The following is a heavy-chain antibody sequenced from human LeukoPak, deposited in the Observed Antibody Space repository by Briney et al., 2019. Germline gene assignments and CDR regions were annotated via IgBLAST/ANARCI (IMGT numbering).Heavy chain of an antibody. V-gene: IGHV3-7*01. CDR3: AIWTSGNY. D-gene: IGHD1-1*01. CDR2: MDPSGSQK. Sequence: GGSLRLSCAASGLTFDGSWMNWVRQAPGKGLEWVANMDPSGSQKRYVDSVKGRFSISKDNPGTSLYLEMYSLRAEDTAIYYCAIWTSGNYWGQGTLVAVSS. CDR1: GLTFDGSW. J-gene: IGHJ4*02.